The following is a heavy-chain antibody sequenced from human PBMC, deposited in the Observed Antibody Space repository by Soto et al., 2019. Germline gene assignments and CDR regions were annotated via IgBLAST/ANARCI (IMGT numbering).Heavy chain of an antibody. CDR1: GFTFSSYS. CDR3: ASGGWDLPPYYYYGMDV. Sequence: EVQLVESGGGLVQPGGSLRLSCAASGFTFSSYSMNWVRQAPGKGLEWVSYISSSSSTIYYADSVKGRFTISRDNAKNSLYLQMNSLRDEDTAVYYFASGGWDLPPYYYYGMDVRGQGTTVTVSS. V-gene: IGHV3-48*02. D-gene: IGHD1-26*01. J-gene: IGHJ6*02. CDR2: ISSSSSTI.